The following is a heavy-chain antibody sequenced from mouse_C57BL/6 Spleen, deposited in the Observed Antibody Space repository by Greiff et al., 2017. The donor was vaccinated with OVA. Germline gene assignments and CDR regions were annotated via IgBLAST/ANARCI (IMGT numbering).Heavy chain of an antibody. CDR3: SGSITTWYFDV. CDR1: GYTFTDYE. CDR2: IDPETGGT. D-gene: IGHD1-1*01. J-gene: IGHJ1*03. V-gene: IGHV1-15*01. Sequence: QVQLQQSGAELVRPGASVTLSCKASGYTFTDYEMHWVKQTPVHGLEWIGAIDPETGGTAYNQKFKGKAILTADKSSSTAYMELRSLTSEDSAVYYCSGSITTWYFDVGGTGTTVTVSS.